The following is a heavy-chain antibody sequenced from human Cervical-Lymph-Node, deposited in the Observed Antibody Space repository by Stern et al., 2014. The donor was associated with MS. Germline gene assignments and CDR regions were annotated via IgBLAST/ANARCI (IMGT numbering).Heavy chain of an antibody. Sequence: VQLVQSGSELKKPGASVEVSCKASGYTFNNNAVTLVRQAPGQGLEWMGWINTETGNPTYAQGFAGRLVFSLDTSVSTAYLQITSLKAEDTAVYYCARVSNSGYYGDHWGQGTLVTVSS. CDR2: INTETGNP. J-gene: IGHJ4*02. V-gene: IGHV7-4-1*02. D-gene: IGHD3-22*01. CDR1: GYTFNNNA. CDR3: ARVSNSGYYGDH.